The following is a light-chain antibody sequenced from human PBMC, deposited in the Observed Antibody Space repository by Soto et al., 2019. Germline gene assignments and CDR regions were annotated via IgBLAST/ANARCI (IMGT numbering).Light chain of an antibody. CDR2: AAS. V-gene: IGKV3-15*01. CDR3: QQYQTWPPIT. CDR1: QSVSDS. Sequence: DIVMTQSPATLSVSPGERATLSCRASQSVSDSLAWYQQKRGQAPRLLIYAASTRATGIPGRFSGSGSGTEFTLTINSLQSEDFAVYYCQQYQTWPPITFGGGTKVEIK. J-gene: IGKJ4*01.